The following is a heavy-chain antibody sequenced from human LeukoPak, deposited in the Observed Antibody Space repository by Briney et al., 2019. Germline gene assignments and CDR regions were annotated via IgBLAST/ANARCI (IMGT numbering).Heavy chain of an antibody. CDR2: IYYSGST. D-gene: IGHD1-26*01. V-gene: IGHV4-59*01. CDR1: GGSISSYY. J-gene: IGHJ5*02. Sequence: PSETLSLTCTVSGGSISSYYWSWIRQPPGKGLEWIGYIYYSGSTNYNPSLKSRVTISVDTSKNQFSLKLSSVTAADTAVYYCARFHGFREVGPRGLDPWGQGTLVTVSS. CDR3: ARFHGFREVGPRGLDP.